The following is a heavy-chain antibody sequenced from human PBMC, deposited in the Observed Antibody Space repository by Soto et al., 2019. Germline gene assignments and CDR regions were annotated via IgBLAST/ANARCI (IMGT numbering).Heavy chain of an antibody. D-gene: IGHD5-18*01. CDR1: GFTFSDYY. Sequence: NPGGSLRLSCAASGFTFSDYYMSWIRQAPGKGLEWVSYISSSSSYTNYADSVKGRFTISRDNAKNSLYLQMNSLRAEDTAVYYCARMEMDTAMVLCYYYGMDVWGQGTTVTVS. CDR2: ISSSSSYT. J-gene: IGHJ6*02. V-gene: IGHV3-11*06. CDR3: ARMEMDTAMVLCYYYGMDV.